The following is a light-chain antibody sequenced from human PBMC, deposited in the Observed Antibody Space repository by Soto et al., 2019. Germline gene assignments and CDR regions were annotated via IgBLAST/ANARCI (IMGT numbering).Light chain of an antibody. V-gene: IGKV1-39*01. J-gene: IGKJ2*01. Sequence: DIQMTQSPSSLSASVGDRVTITCRASHSISSYLNWYQQKPGKAPKLLIYAVSTLQGGVRPRFSGSGSGTDFTLTISSLQPDDFATYYCQQSYNTPRTLGEGTKVEIK. CDR1: HSISSY. CDR2: AVS. CDR3: QQSYNTPRT.